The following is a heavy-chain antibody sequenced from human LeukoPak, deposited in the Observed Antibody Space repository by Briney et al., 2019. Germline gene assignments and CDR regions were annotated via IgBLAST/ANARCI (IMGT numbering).Heavy chain of an antibody. CDR2: IHPNSGGT. V-gene: IGHV1-2*02. CDR3: ARDRGY. Sequence: GASVQVSCQDSGYTLPEYFLHWVRQAPARGLAWMGWIHPNSGGTYYAQKFQSRVTMTRDTSISTAYMELTRLTSDDTAVYYCARDRGYWGQGTLVTVSS. J-gene: IGHJ4*02. CDR1: GYTLPEYF.